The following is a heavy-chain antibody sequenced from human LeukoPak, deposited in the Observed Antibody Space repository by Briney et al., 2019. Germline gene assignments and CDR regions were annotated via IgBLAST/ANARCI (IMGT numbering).Heavy chain of an antibody. V-gene: IGHV3-7*03. J-gene: IGHJ6*02. D-gene: IGHD3-3*01. CDR3: ARGYDFWSGCYEGALGYGMDV. Sequence: PGGSLRLSCAASGFTFSSYWMSWVRQAPGKGLEWVANIKQDGSEKYYVDSVKGRFTISRDNAKNSLYLQMNSLRAEDTAVYYCARGYDFWSGCYEGALGYGMDVWGQGTTVTVSS. CDR2: IKQDGSEK. CDR1: GFTFSSYW.